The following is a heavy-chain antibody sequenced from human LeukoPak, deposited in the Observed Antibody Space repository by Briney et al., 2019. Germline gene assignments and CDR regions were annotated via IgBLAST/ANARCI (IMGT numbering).Heavy chain of an antibody. D-gene: IGHD3-22*01. CDR2: ISYDGSNK. CDR1: GFTFSSYA. V-gene: IGHV3-30-3*01. Sequence: GRSLRLSCAASGFTFSSYAMHWVRQAPGKGLEWVAVISYDGSNKYYADSVKGRFTISRDNSKNTLYLQMNSLRAEDTAVYYCAREAQSYYYDSSGSWAFDIWGQGTMVTVSS. CDR3: AREAQSYYYDSSGSWAFDI. J-gene: IGHJ3*02.